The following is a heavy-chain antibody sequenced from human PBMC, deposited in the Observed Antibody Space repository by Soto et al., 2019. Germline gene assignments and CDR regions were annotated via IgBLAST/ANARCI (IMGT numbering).Heavy chain of an antibody. CDR3: ARDYDFWSGRGGMDV. V-gene: IGHV3-21*01. J-gene: IGHJ6*02. CDR1: GFTFSTYN. CDR2: ISSSSSSYI. Sequence: GGSLRLSCAASGFTFSTYNMNWVRQAPGKGLEWVSSISSSSSSYIYYADSVKGRFTISRDNAKNSLYLRMNSLRAEDTAVYYCARDYDFWSGRGGMDVWGQGTTVTVSS. D-gene: IGHD3-3*01.